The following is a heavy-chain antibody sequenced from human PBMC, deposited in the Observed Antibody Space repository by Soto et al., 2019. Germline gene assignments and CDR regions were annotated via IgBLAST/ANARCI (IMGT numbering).Heavy chain of an antibody. V-gene: IGHV1-3*01. CDR1: GYTFTSYA. CDR2: INAGNGNT. Sequence: ASVKVSCKASGYTFTSYAMHWVRQAPGQRLEWMGWINAGNGNTKYSQKFQGRVTITRDTSASTAYMELSSLRSEDTAVYYCVRDKPLTYYYDSSGYSFDYWGQGTLVTVSS. D-gene: IGHD3-22*01. CDR3: VRDKPLTYYYDSSGYSFDY. J-gene: IGHJ4*02.